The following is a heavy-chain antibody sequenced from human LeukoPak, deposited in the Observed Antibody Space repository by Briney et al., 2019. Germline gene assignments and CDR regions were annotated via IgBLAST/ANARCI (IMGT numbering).Heavy chain of an antibody. CDR2: TYYSGST. CDR1: GGSLNSSSYY. D-gene: IGHD2-2*02. CDR3: ARNSYCSRLSCYRFDP. V-gene: IGHV4-39*01. Sequence: PSETVSLTCPVSGGSLNSSSYYWGWIRQPPGKGLEWIGRTYYSGSTFYNTPLKTRVTISVDTTINQFSLKLSSVPAADTAVYYCARNSYCSRLSCYRFDPWGQGTLVTVSS. J-gene: IGHJ5*02.